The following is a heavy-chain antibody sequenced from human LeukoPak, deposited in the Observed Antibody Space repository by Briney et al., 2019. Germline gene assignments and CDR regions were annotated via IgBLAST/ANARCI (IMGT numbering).Heavy chain of an antibody. CDR2: ISSNGSTI. CDR1: GFTISSYE. J-gene: IGHJ4*02. Sequence: AGSLTLSCTASGFTISSYEINCFRQPPPKGRQEGTYISSNGSTIYYADSVKGRFTISRDNSKNTLYLHMNSLTAEDTAVYYCAKSVMLWWWPYWGQGALVTV. D-gene: IGHD2-21*01. CDR3: AKSVMLWWWPY. V-gene: IGHV3-48*03.